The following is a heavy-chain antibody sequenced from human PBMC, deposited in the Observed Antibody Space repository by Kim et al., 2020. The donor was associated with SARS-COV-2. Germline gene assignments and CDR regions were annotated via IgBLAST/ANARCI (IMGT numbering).Heavy chain of an antibody. D-gene: IGHD2-8*01. CDR3: VKQAFGVPAV. J-gene: IGHJ4*02. Sequence: SETLSLTCSVSGDSISDKEWSWIRQPAGKGLEWIGRITYVGGTAYNPSLHSRVTMSVDMSKTQFFLRLSFVSAADTAVYYCVKQAFGVPAVWGQGTLVTVSS. CDR2: ITYVGGT. V-gene: IGHV4-4*07. CDR1: GDSISDKE.